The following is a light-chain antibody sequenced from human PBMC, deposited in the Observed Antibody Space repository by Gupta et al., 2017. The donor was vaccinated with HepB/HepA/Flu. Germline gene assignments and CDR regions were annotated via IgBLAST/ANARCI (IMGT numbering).Light chain of an antibody. V-gene: IGKV3-15*01. Sequence: DIVMTQSPATLSVSPGERVTLSCRASQSVRTTLALYQRKPGQSTRLRRQGASIRATGLAHRFSVSGFGTEVARSSSRIKPDAPAVYDSECVGYFGQGTKLEIK. J-gene: IGKJ2*01. CDR3: ECVGY. CDR1: QSVRTT. CDR2: GAS.